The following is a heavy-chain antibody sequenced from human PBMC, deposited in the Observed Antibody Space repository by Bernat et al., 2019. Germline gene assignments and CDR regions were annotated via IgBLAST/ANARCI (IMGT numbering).Heavy chain of an antibody. CDR2: ISSNGGST. CDR1: GFTFSSYA. J-gene: IGHJ3*02. D-gene: IGHD4-17*01. CDR3: ARGYLYGDYDGGNDAFDI. Sequence: EVQLVESGGGLVQPGGSLRLSCAASGFTFSSYAMHWVRQAPGKGLEYVSAISSNGGSTYYANSVKGRFTISRDNSKNTLYLQMRSLRAEDMAVYYCARGYLYGDYDGGNDAFDIWGQGTMVTVSS. V-gene: IGHV3-64*01.